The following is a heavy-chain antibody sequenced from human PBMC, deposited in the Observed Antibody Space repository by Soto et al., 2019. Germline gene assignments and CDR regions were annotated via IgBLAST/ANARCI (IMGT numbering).Heavy chain of an antibody. CDR1: EYTFTGYY. J-gene: IGHJ4*02. CDR3: ARYDDTAMAYFDY. Sequence: ASVKVSCKASEYTFTGYYMHWVRQAPGQGLEWMGWINPNSGGTNYAQKFQGWVTMTRDTSISTAYMELSRLRSDDTAVYYCARYDDTAMAYFDYWGQGTLVTVSS. CDR2: INPNSGGT. D-gene: IGHD5-18*01. V-gene: IGHV1-2*04.